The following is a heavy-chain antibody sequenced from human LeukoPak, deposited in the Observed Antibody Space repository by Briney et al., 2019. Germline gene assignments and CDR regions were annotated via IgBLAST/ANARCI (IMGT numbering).Heavy chain of an antibody. D-gene: IGHD6-13*01. J-gene: IGHJ4*02. V-gene: IGHV3-30-3*01. CDR1: GFTFSSYA. CDR3: ARDLSAAGSPDY. CDR2: ISYDGSNK. Sequence: PGGSLSLSCAASGFTFSSYAMHWVRQAPGKGLEWVAVISYDGSNKYYADSVKGRFTISRDNSKNTLYLQMNSLRAEDTAVYYCARDLSAAGSPDYWGQGTLVTVSS.